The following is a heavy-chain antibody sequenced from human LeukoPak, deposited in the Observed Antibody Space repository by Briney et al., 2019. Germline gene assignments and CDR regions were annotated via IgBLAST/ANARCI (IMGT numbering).Heavy chain of an antibody. CDR3: ARDRSGSHLGFDY. Sequence: AAVKVSCKASGYTLTGYNMHSVRQAPRQGREGMGWINANSGGTKYAEKFQGRVTMTRDTSISTAYMELSRLRSDDTAVYYCARDRSGSHLGFDYWGQGTLVTVSS. CDR2: INANSGGT. J-gene: IGHJ4*02. V-gene: IGHV1-2*02. CDR1: GYTLTGYN. D-gene: IGHD1-26*01.